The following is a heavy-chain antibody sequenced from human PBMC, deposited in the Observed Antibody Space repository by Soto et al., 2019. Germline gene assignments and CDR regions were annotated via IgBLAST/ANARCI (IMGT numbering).Heavy chain of an antibody. D-gene: IGHD3-22*01. V-gene: IGHV4-39*02. CDR2: IYYSGST. CDR3: ARDYYDSSGYYCAFDI. J-gene: IGHJ3*02. CDR1: GGSISSSSYY. Sequence: SETLSLTCTVSGGSISSSSYYWGWIRQPPGKGLEWIGSIYYSGSTYYNPSLKSRVTISVDTSKNQFSLKLSSVTAADTAVYYCARDYYDSSGYYCAFDIWGQGTMVTVS.